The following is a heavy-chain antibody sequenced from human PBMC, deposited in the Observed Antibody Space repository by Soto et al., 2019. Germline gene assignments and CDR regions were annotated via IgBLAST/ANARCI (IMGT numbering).Heavy chain of an antibody. CDR2: ISVSGGRT. Sequence: EVQLLESGGGLVQPGGSLRLSCAASVFTFSSYAMSWVRQAPGKGLEWVSAISVSGGRTYDAESVKGRFTISRDNAKNTLYLQLNSLRAADTAVYYYATNSGGLAAAADYWGQGTLVTVSS. CDR3: ATNSGGLAAAADY. D-gene: IGHD6-13*01. CDR1: VFTFSSYA. V-gene: IGHV3-23*01. J-gene: IGHJ4*02.